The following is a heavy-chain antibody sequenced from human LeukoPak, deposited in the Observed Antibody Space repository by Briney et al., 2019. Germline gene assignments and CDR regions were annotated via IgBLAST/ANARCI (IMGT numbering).Heavy chain of an antibody. CDR1: GYTFTNNG. Sequence: GSSVKVSCKASGYTFTNNGISWVRQAPGQGLEWMGWISGYNGDTNYAQKLQGRVTMNTDTSTSTAYMELRSLRSDDTAVYYCARDELTGYYTPWQYWGQGTLVTVSS. V-gene: IGHV1-18*01. D-gene: IGHD3-9*01. CDR3: ARDELTGYYTPWQY. CDR2: ISGYNGDT. J-gene: IGHJ1*01.